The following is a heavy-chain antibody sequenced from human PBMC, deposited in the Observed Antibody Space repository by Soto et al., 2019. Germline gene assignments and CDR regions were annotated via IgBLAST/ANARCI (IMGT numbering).Heavy chain of an antibody. CDR3: ARGGLSDFWSGYYKYNWFDP. V-gene: IGHV4-59*01. CDR2: IYYSGST. Sequence: SETLSLTCTVSGGSISSYYWSWIRQPPGKGLEWIGYIYYSGSTNYNPSLKSRVTISVDTSKNQFSLKLSSVTAADTAVYYCARGGLSDFWSGYYKYNWFDPWGQGTLVTVSS. J-gene: IGHJ5*02. D-gene: IGHD3-3*01. CDR1: GGSISSYY.